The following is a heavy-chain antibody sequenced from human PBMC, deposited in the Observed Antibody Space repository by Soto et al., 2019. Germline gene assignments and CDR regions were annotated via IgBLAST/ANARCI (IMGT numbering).Heavy chain of an antibody. V-gene: IGHV1-18*01. CDR2: ISAYNGNT. Sequence: VQLVQSGAEVKKPGASVKVSCKASGYTFTTYGISWVRQAPGQGLEWMGWISAYNGNTNYAQKLQGRVTMTKDTSTSTAYMELRSLRSDDTAVYYCARDGRTFGSGSYYNRYGMDVWGQGTTVTVSS. D-gene: IGHD3-10*01. J-gene: IGHJ6*02. CDR1: GYTFTTYG. CDR3: ARDGRTFGSGSYYNRYGMDV.